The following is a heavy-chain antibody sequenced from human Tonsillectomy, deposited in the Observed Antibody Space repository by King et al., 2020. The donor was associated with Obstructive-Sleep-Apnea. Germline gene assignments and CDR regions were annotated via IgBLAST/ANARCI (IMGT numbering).Heavy chain of an antibody. CDR1: GGSISTYY. J-gene: IGHJ4*02. CDR2: IYYSGST. CDR3: ARRSSGKIDY. V-gene: IGHV4-59*08. D-gene: IGHD6-25*01. Sequence: QVQLVESGPGLVKPSETLSLTCTVSGGSISTYYWSWIRQPPGKGLEWIGYIYYSGSTNYNPSLKSRVTISVDTSKNQFSLKLTSVTAADTAVYYCARRSSGKIDYWGQGTLVTVSS.